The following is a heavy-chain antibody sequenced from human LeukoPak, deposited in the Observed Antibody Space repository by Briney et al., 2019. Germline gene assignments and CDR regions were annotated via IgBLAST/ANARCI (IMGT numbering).Heavy chain of an antibody. Sequence: GGSLRLSCAASGFTFSSYAMSWVRQAPGKGLEWVSAISGSGGSTYYADSVKGRFTISRDNSKNTLYLQMNSLRAEDTAVYYCAKAAVVAAARVNYYFDYWGQGTLVTVSS. D-gene: IGHD2-15*01. CDR3: AKAAVVAAARVNYYFDY. CDR1: GFTFSSYA. CDR2: ISGSGGST. J-gene: IGHJ4*02. V-gene: IGHV3-23*01.